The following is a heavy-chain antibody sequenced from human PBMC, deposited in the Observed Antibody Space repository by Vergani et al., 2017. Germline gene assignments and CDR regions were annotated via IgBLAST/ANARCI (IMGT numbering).Heavy chain of an antibody. Sequence: QVQLQESGPGLVKPSQTLSLTCTVSGGSISSGDYYWSWIRQPPGKGLEWIGYIYYSGSTYYNPSLKSRVTISVDTSKNQFSLKLSSVTAADTAVYYCARDVGYYYDSSGYSHWYFDLWGRGTLATVSS. CDR1: GGSISSGDYY. D-gene: IGHD3-22*01. CDR2: IYYSGST. V-gene: IGHV4-30-4*08. CDR3: ARDVGYYYDSSGYSHWYFDL. J-gene: IGHJ2*01.